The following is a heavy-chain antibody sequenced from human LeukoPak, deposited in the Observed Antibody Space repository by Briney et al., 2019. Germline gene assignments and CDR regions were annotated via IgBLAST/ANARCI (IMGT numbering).Heavy chain of an antibody. CDR2: IYYSGST. D-gene: IGHD7-27*01. J-gene: IGHJ4*02. CDR3: ARATSGLFDY. Sequence: PSETLSLTCTVSGYSISSSYYWSWIRQPPGKGLEWIGYIYYSGSTDYNPSLKSRVTISVDTSKNQFSLKLSSVTAADTAVYYCARATSGLFDYWGQGTLVTVSS. CDR1: GYSISSSYY. V-gene: IGHV4-61*01.